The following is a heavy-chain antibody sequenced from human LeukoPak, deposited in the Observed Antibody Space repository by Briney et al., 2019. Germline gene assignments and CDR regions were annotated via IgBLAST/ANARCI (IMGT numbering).Heavy chain of an antibody. D-gene: IGHD2-2*01. Sequence: GPLRLSCAASGFTFSTYAMHWVRQAPGKGLEWLTVISYNGSHQYYSDSVKGRFTISRDDSQNTLYLQMNSLRAEDTAVYYCARDYCSTTSCLDYWGQGTPVTVSS. CDR2: ISYNGSHQ. CDR1: GFTFSTYA. J-gene: IGHJ4*02. V-gene: IGHV3-30*04. CDR3: ARDYCSTTSCLDY.